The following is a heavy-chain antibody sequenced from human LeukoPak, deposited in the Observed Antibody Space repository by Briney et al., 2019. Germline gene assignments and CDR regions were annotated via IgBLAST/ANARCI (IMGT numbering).Heavy chain of an antibody. V-gene: IGHV4-34*01. J-gene: IGHJ5*02. D-gene: IGHD2-2*01. CDR2: INHSGST. Sequence: PSETLSLTCAVYGGSFSGYYWSWIRQPPGKGLEWIGEINHSGSTNYNPSLKSRVTISVDTSKNQFSLKLSSVTAADTAVYYCARIGLATDIVVVPAANGIWFDPWGQGTLVTVSS. CDR3: ARIGLATDIVVVPAANGIWFDP. CDR1: GGSFSGYY.